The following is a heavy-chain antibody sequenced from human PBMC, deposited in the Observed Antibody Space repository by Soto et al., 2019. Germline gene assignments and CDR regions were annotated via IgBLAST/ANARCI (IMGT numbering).Heavy chain of an antibody. J-gene: IGHJ4*02. D-gene: IGHD3-3*01. CDR1: GGSFSGYY. CDR3: ARTHRGEYYDFWSGYYTRPLNYFDY. V-gene: IGHV4-34*01. CDR2: INHSGST. Sequence: SETLSLTCAVYGGSFSGYYWSWIRQPPGKGLEWIGEINHSGSTNYNPSLKSRVTISVDTSKNQFSLKLSSVTAADTAVYYCARTHRGEYYDFWSGYYTRPLNYFDYWGQGTLVTVSS.